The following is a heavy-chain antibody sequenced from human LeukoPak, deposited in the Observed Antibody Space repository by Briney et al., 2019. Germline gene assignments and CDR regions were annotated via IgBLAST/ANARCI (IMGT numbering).Heavy chain of an antibody. J-gene: IGHJ4*02. Sequence: GASVKVSCKAPGYTFTSYGISWVRQAPGQGLEWMGWISAYNGNTNYAQKLQGRVTMTTDTSTSTAYMELRSLRSDDTAVYYCARDRSTKAAASGGYWGQGTLVTVSS. CDR1: GYTFTSYG. V-gene: IGHV1-18*01. CDR2: ISAYNGNT. CDR3: ARDRSTKAAASGGY. D-gene: IGHD6-25*01.